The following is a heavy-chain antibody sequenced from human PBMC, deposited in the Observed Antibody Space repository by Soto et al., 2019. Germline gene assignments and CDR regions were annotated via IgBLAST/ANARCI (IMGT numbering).Heavy chain of an antibody. CDR2: IIPIFGTA. CDR3: ARASTYYYDSSGYPNYYYYYGMDV. CDR1: GGTFSSYA. V-gene: IGHV1-69*06. D-gene: IGHD3-22*01. Sequence: QVQLVQSGAEVKKPGSSVKVSCKASGGTFSSYAISWVRQAPGQGLEWMGGIIPIFGTANYAQKFQGRVTITADKSTSTAYMELSSLGSEDTAVYYCARASTYYYDSSGYPNYYYYYGMDVWGQGTTVTVSS. J-gene: IGHJ6*02.